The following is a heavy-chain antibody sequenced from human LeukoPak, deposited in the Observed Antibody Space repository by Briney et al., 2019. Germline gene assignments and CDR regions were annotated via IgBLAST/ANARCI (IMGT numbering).Heavy chain of an antibody. CDR3: ARRGGSSSRRSPIDY. V-gene: IGHV3-33*01. J-gene: IGHJ4*02. D-gene: IGHD6-6*01. CDR1: GFTFSSYG. CDR2: IWYDGSNK. Sequence: GRSLRLSCAASGFTFSSYGMHWVRQAPGKGLEWVAVIWYDGSNKYYVDSVRGRFTISRDNAKNSLFLQMNGLRAEDTAVYYCARRGGSSSRRSPIDYWGQGTLVTVSS.